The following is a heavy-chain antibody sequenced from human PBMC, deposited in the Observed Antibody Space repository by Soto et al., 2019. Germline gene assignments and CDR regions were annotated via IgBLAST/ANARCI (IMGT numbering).Heavy chain of an antibody. CDR3: AREAMVDATEGYWYFDL. Sequence: QVQLQESGPGLVKPSQTLSLTCTVSVGSISSGGYYWSWIRPHPGTGLEWIGYLYYSGSTYYNPSLKRIVTISVDTFKNQFPLKLSSVTAADTAVYYCAREAMVDATEGYWYFDLWGRGTLITVSS. CDR1: VGSISSGGYY. CDR2: LYYSGST. J-gene: IGHJ2*01. D-gene: IGHD2-15*01. V-gene: IGHV4-31*01.